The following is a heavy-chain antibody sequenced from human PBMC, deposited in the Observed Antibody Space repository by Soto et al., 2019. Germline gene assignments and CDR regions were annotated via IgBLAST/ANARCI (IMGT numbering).Heavy chain of an antibody. J-gene: IGHJ5*02. CDR3: ARTPREELEPDSYNWFDP. V-gene: IGHV4-61*01. D-gene: IGHD1-1*01. Sequence: QVQLQESGPGLVKPSETLSLTCTVSGGSVSSGSYYWSWIRQPPGKGLEWIGEINHSGSTNYNPSLKSRVTISVDTSKNQFSLKLSSVTAADTAVYYCARTPREELEPDSYNWFDPWGQGTLVTVSS. CDR2: INHSGST. CDR1: GGSVSSGSYY.